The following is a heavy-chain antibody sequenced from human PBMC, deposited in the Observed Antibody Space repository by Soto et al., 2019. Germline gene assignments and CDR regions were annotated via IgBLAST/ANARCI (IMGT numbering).Heavy chain of an antibody. CDR1: GFTVSSDY. V-gene: IGHV3-53*01. CDR2: IYSGGST. J-gene: IGHJ4*02. CDR3: AKVAAAGTFDY. Sequence: PGGSLILSCAASGFTVSSDYMSWVRQAPGKGLEWVSVIYSGGSTYYADSVKGRFTISRDNSKNTLYLQMNSLRAEDTAVYYCAKVAAAGTFDYWGQGTLVSVSS. D-gene: IGHD6-13*01.